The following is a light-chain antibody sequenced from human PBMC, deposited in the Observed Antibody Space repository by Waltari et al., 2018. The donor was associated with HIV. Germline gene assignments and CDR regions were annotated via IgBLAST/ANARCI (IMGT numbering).Light chain of an antibody. Sequence: EIVLTQSPGTLSLSPGERATLSCRASQSVSSSYLAWYQQKPGQAPRLLIYGASSRATGIPDRFSGSGSGTDFTLTISSLQSEDFALYYCQQYNNFPLTFGGGTKVEIK. V-gene: IGKV3-20*01. J-gene: IGKJ4*01. CDR3: QQYNNFPLT. CDR1: QSVSSSY. CDR2: GAS.